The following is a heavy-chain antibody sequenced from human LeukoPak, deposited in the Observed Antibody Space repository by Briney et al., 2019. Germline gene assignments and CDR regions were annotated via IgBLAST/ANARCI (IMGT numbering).Heavy chain of an antibody. CDR1: GFTFSGSA. D-gene: IGHD5-24*01. Sequence: GGSLRLSCAASGFTFSGSAMHWVRQASGKGLEWVGRIRSKASSYATAYAASVKGRFTISRDDSKNTAYLQMNSLKTEDTAVYYCTRGDGYNSIDYWGQGTLVTVSS. CDR3: TRGDGYNSIDY. V-gene: IGHV3-73*01. CDR2: IRSKASSYAT. J-gene: IGHJ4*02.